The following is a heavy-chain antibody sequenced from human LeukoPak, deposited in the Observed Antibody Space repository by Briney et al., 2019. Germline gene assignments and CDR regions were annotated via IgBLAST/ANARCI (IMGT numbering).Heavy chain of an antibody. CDR1: GFIFSSYE. V-gene: IGHV3-48*03. D-gene: IGHD3-10*02. CDR2: ISSSGSTI. Sequence: GGSLRLFCAASGFIFSSYEMIWVRQAPGKGLEWVSYISSSGSTIFYADSVKGRFTISRDNAKNTLYLQMNSLRAAHTAVYYCAELGITMIGGVWGKGTTVTISS. CDR3: AELGITMIGGV. J-gene: IGHJ6*04.